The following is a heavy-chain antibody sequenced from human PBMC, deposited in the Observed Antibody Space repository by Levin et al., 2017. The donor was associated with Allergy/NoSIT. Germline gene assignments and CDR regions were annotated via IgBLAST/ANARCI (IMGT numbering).Heavy chain of an antibody. CDR1: GYTFTSYA. J-gene: IGHJ1*01. D-gene: IGHD1-7*01. CDR3: ARVSGVPYNWNYAVEYFQH. V-gene: IGHV7-4-1*02. Sequence: ASVKVSCKASGYTFTSYAMNWVRQAPGQGLEWMGWINTNTGNPTYAQGFTGRFVFSFDTSVSTAYLQISSLKAEDTAVYYCARVSGVPYNWNYAVEYFQHWGQGTLVTVSS. CDR2: INTNTGNP.